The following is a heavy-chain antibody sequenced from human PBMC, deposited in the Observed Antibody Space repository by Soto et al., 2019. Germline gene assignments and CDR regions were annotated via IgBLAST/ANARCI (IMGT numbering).Heavy chain of an antibody. D-gene: IGHD6-19*01. CDR3: AHRLEGYVSGWSQVCFEY. J-gene: IGHJ4*02. Sequence: QITLKESGPTLVKPTQTLTLTCTFSGFSLSTSGVGVGWIRQPPGKAPEWLAVIYWDDDKRYSPSLQSRLTISKDTSKNQVVLTMTNMDPVDTATYFCAHRLEGYVSGWSQVCFEYWGQGALVAVSS. CDR1: GFSLSTSGVG. V-gene: IGHV2-5*02. CDR2: IYWDDDK.